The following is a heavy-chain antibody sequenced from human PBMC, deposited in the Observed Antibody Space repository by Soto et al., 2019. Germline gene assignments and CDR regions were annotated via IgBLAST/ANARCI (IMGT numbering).Heavy chain of an antibody. D-gene: IGHD1-7*01. CDR1: GGSISSGGYY. V-gene: IGHV4-31*03. CDR3: ARHPTLELAPFDY. J-gene: IGHJ4*02. CDR2: IYYSGRT. Sequence: PSETLSLTCTVSGGSISSGGYYWSWIRQHPGKGLEWIGYIYYSGRTYYNPSLKSRVTISVDTSKNQFSLKLSAVTAADTAVYYCARHPTLELAPFDYWGQGTLVTVSS.